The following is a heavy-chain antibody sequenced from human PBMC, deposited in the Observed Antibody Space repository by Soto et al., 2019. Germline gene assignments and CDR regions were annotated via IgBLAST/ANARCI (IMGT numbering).Heavy chain of an antibody. CDR3: ARRPLMYYGMEV. CDR2: IYYSGST. J-gene: IGHJ6*04. V-gene: IGHV4-39*01. CDR1: GGSISSSSYY. Sequence: SETLSLTCTVSGGSISSSSYYWGWIRQPPGKGLEWIGSIYYSGSTYYNPSLKSRVTISVDTSKNQFSLKLSSVTAADTAVYYCARRPLMYYGMEVWGEGTTGTVSS.